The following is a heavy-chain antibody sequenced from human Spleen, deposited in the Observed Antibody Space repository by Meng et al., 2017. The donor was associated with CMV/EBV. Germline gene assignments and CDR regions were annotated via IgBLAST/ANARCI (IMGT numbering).Heavy chain of an antibody. V-gene: IGHV3-30-3*02. CDR1: GVTVVSDW. Sequence: SGVTVVSDWMPWVRQAPGKVREWVAVISSEGNFQHYADSLKGRFTISRDNSKNTLYLQMNSLRAEDTAVYYCAKEWAPHEHFDYWGQGTLVTVSS. CDR2: ISSEGNFQ. CDR3: AKEWAPHEHFDY. J-gene: IGHJ4*02.